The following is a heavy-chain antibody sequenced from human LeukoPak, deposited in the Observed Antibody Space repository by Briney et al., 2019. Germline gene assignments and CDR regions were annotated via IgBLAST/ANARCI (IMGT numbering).Heavy chain of an antibody. V-gene: IGHV6-1*01. D-gene: IGHD5-18*01. J-gene: IGHJ4*02. CDR1: GDSVSSNSAA. Sequence: SQTLSLTCAISGDSVSSNSAAWNWIRQSPSRGLEWLGRTYYRSKWSKDYAVSVKSRITINPDTSNNQLSLQLDSVTPEDTAVYYCARSLDTDLREWGQGTLVTVSS. CDR3: ARSLDTDLRE. CDR2: TYYRSKWSK.